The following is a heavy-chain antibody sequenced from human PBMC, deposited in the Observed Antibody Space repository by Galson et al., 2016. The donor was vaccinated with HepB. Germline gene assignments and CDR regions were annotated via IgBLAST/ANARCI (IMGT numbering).Heavy chain of an antibody. CDR3: ARGVSGYFNS. CDR2: IYYSGTT. D-gene: IGHD3-22*01. Sequence: TLSLTCSVSSGSISTGGYYWSWLRQHPGKGLEWIGHIYYSGTTSYNPSLKSRLSISIDTSKNQFSMNLTSVTVADTAVYYCARGVSGYFNSWGQGTLVTFSS. J-gene: IGHJ5*02. CDR1: SGSISTGGYY. V-gene: IGHV4-31*03.